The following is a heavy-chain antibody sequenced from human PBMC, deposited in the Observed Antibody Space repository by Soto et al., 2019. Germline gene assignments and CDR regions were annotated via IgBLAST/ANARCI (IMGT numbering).Heavy chain of an antibody. CDR1: GASISSSSYY. V-gene: IGHV4-39*01. CDR2: IYYSGST. CDR3: ARPVAGVAVY. J-gene: IGHJ4*02. D-gene: IGHD2-15*01. Sequence: ESLCLTGPVSGASISSSSYYWGWIRQPPGKGLEWIGSIYYSGSTYYNLSLKSRVTISVDTSKSQFYLKLSSVTAADTDVYYCARPVAGVAVYWGQGTLVTVYS.